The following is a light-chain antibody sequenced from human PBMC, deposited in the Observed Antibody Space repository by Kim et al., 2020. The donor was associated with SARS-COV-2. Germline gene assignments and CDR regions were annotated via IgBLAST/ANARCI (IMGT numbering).Light chain of an antibody. Sequence: LSPGERATLSCRASQSVSSSYLAWYQQKPGQAPRLLIYGASSRATGIPDRFSGSGSGTDFTLTISRLEPEDFAVYYCQQYGSSPPTFGQGTKLEI. CDR3: QQYGSSPPT. J-gene: IGKJ2*01. V-gene: IGKV3-20*01. CDR2: GAS. CDR1: QSVSSSY.